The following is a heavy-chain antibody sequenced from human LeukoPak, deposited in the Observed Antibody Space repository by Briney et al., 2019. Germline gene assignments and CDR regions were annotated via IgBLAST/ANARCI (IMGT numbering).Heavy chain of an antibody. V-gene: IGHV4-4*07. D-gene: IGHD2-2*01. CDR3: ARDRAQILPAAMFYYYMDV. CDR2: IYTSGST. Sequence: SETLSLTCTVSGGSISSYYWSWIRQPTGKGLEWIGRIYTSGSTNYNPSLKSRVTMSVDTSKNQFSLKLSSATAADTAVYYCARDRAQILPAAMFYYYMDVWGKGTTVTVSS. J-gene: IGHJ6*03. CDR1: GGSISSYY.